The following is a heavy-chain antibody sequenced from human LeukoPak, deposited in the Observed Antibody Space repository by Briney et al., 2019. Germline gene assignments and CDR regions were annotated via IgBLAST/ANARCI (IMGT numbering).Heavy chain of an antibody. CDR1: GYSISSGYY. V-gene: IGHV4-38-2*02. D-gene: IGHD4-11*01. Sequence: SETLSLTCTVSGYSISSGYYWGWIRQPPGQGREWIGSIYHSGSTYYNPSLKSRVTISVDTSKNQFSLKLSSVTAADTAVYYCARADSGVTTGLFYYYMDVWGKGTTVTVSS. CDR3: ARADSGVTTGLFYYYMDV. CDR2: IYHSGST. J-gene: IGHJ6*03.